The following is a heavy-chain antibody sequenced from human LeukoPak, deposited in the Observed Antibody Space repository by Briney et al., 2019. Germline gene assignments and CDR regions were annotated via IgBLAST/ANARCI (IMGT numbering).Heavy chain of an antibody. J-gene: IGHJ4*02. CDR2: ISAYNGNT. CDR1: GYTFSSYS. V-gene: IGHV1-18*01. Sequence: ASVKVSCKASGYTFSSYSITWVRQAPGQGLEWMGWISAYNGNTNYAQKLQGRVTMTTDTSTSTAYMELRTLISDDTAVYYCAKGRRVDADDHFDYWGQGTLVTVSS. D-gene: IGHD1-1*01. CDR3: AKGRRVDADDHFDY.